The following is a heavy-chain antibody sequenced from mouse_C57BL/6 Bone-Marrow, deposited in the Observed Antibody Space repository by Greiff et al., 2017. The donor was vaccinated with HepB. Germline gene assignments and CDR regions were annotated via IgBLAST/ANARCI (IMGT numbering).Heavy chain of an antibody. CDR2: IYPGSGNT. CDR1: GYTFTDYY. CDR3: ARESFYYGYEDWYFDV. Sequence: QVQLQQSGAELVRPGASVKLSCKASGYTFTDYYINWVKQRPGQGLEWIARIYPGSGNTYYNEKFKGKATLTAEKSSSTAYMQLSSLTSEDSAVYFCARESFYYGYEDWYFDVWGTGTTVTVSS. J-gene: IGHJ1*03. D-gene: IGHD2-2*01. V-gene: IGHV1-76*01.